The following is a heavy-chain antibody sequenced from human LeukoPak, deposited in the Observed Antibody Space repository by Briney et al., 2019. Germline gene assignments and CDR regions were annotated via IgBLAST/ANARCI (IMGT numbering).Heavy chain of an antibody. CDR1: GFTFSSYG. J-gene: IGHJ5*02. V-gene: IGHV3-30*18. Sequence: GGSLRLSCAASGFTFSSYGMHWVRQAPGKGLEWVAVISYDGSNKYYADSVKGRFTISRDNSKNTLYLQMNSLRAEDTAVYYCANYGDGDYFYSWFDPWGQGTLVTVSS. D-gene: IGHD4-17*01. CDR3: ANYGDGDYFYSWFDP. CDR2: ISYDGSNK.